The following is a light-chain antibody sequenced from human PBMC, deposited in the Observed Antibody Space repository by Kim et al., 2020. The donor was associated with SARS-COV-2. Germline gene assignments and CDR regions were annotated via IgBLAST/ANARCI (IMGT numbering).Light chain of an antibody. Sequence: QSALTQPPSASGSPGQSVTIPCTGTSSDVGGYNYVSWYQQHPGKAPKVMIYEVSKRPSGVPDRFSGSKSGNTAPLTVSGLQAEVEADYYCSSYAGSNTYVFGTGTKVTVL. J-gene: IGLJ1*01. CDR3: SSYAGSNTYV. V-gene: IGLV2-8*01. CDR2: EVS. CDR1: SSDVGGYNY.